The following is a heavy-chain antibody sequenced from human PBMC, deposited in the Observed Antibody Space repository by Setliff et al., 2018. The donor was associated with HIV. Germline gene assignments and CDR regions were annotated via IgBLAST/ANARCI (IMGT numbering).Heavy chain of an antibody. J-gene: IGHJ6*02. CDR2: IIPIFGTP. V-gene: IGHV1-69*13. CDR1: GYTFTSYG. CDR3: ARPEYQLLYNYYGMDV. D-gene: IGHD2-2*01. Sequence: SVKVSCKASGYTFTSYGISWVRQAPGQGLEWMGGIIPIFGTPNYAQKFKGRLTITADESTSTAYMELSSLRSEDTAVYYCARPEYQLLYNYYGMDVWGQGTTVTVSS.